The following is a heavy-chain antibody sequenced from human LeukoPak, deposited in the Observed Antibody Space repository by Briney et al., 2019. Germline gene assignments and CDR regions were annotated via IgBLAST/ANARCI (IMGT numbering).Heavy chain of an antibody. V-gene: IGHV3-30*02. D-gene: IGHD2-21*01. CDR1: GFTFSSYG. CDR3: AKSTGSTPTHTVDY. CDR2: IQYDGSNK. Sequence: PGGSLRLSCAASGFTFSSYGMHWVRQAPGKGLEWVAFIQYDGSNKYYADSVKGRFTISRDNSKNTLYLQMNSLRAEDTAAYYCAKSTGSTPTHTVDYWGQGTLVTVSS. J-gene: IGHJ4*02.